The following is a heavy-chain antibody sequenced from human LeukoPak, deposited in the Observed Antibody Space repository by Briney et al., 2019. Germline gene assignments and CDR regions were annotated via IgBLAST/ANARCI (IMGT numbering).Heavy chain of an antibody. V-gene: IGHV1-69*13. J-gene: IGHJ6*03. CDR1: GGTFSSYA. Sequence: SVKVSCKASGGTFSSYAISWVRQAPGQGLEWMGGNIPIFGTANYAQKFQGRVTITADESTSTAYMELSSLRSEDTAVYYCARDFVIAVADGNYYYYMDVWGKGTTVTISS. CDR3: ARDFVIAVADGNYYYYMDV. CDR2: NIPIFGTA. D-gene: IGHD6-19*01.